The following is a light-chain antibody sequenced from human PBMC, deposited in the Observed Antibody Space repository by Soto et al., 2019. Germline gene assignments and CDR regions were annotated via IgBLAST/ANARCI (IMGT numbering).Light chain of an antibody. CDR3: SSFTSGNTWV. CDR1: SSDVGTYNY. V-gene: IGLV2-14*01. J-gene: IGLJ3*02. CDR2: EVD. Sequence: QSALTQPASVSGSPGQSITISCTGTSSDVGTYNYVSWYQQYPGKAPKRKIYEVDNRPSGVSNRFSGSKSGNTASLTISGRQADDEADYYCSSFTSGNTWVFGGGTKLTVL.